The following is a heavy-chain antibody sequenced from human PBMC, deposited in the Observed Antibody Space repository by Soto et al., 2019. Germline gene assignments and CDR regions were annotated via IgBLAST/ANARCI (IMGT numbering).Heavy chain of an antibody. J-gene: IGHJ4*02. Sequence: QVQLVESGGGVVQPGRSLRLSCAASGFTFSSYAMHWVRQAPGKGLEWVAVISYDGSNKYYADSVKGRFTISRDNSKNTLYLQMNSLRAEDTAVYYCARAMLAAAGTGPFDYWGQGTLVTVSS. CDR2: ISYDGSNK. D-gene: IGHD6-13*01. V-gene: IGHV3-30-3*01. CDR1: GFTFSSYA. CDR3: ARAMLAAAGTGPFDY.